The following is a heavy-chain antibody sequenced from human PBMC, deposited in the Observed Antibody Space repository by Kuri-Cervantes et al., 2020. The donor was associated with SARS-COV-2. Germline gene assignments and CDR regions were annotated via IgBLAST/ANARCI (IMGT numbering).Heavy chain of an antibody. Sequence: GGSLRLSCAASGFTFSSYGMHWVRQALGKGLEWVAVISYDGSNKYYADSVKGRFTISRDNSKNTLYLQMNSLRAEDTAVYYCARDRGEDIVVVVAASAYDYWGQGTLVTVSS. CDR1: GFTFSSYG. CDR3: ARDRGEDIVVVVAASAYDY. D-gene: IGHD2-15*01. CDR2: ISYDGSNK. J-gene: IGHJ4*02. V-gene: IGHV3-30*03.